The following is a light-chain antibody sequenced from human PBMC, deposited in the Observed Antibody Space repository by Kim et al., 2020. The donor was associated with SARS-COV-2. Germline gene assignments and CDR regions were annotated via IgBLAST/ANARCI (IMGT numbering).Light chain of an antibody. CDR3: QQYDSVPFT. CDR2: DAS. CDR1: QDISNY. Sequence: DIQMTQSPSTLSASVGDRVTISCQASQDISNYLNWYQQKAAKPPKLLINDASLLQTGVPSRFSGSGAGTHFTFTISSLQAEDIATYYCQQYDSVPFTFGPGTKVDFK. V-gene: IGKV1-33*01. J-gene: IGKJ3*01.